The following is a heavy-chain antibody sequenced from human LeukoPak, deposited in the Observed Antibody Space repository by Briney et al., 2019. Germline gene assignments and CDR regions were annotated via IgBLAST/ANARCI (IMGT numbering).Heavy chain of an antibody. CDR1: GYTFTGHY. Sequence: ASVKLSCKASGYTFTGHYMHWVRHAPGQGLEWMGWIIPNSGGTNYAQKFQGRVTMTRDTSITTAYMELRGLRPDDTAVYYCARQARFSGTYNGGGCFGPWGQGTLVTVSS. CDR3: ARQARFSGTYNGGGCFGP. CDR2: IIPNSGGT. J-gene: IGHJ5*02. V-gene: IGHV1-2*02. D-gene: IGHD1-26*01.